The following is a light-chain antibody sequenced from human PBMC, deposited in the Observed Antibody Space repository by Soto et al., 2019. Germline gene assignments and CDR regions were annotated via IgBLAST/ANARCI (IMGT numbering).Light chain of an antibody. Sequence: DIHLTQSPSSLSASVGDRVTITCRASQGITSNLAWYQQKPGNPPRLLIYEESTLHSGVPSRFSGRKVGTQFILTIDSLQPEDFATYYCQQVKSYPRTFGGGTKVEIK. V-gene: IGKV1-9*01. CDR3: QQVKSYPRT. J-gene: IGKJ4*01. CDR2: EES. CDR1: QGITSN.